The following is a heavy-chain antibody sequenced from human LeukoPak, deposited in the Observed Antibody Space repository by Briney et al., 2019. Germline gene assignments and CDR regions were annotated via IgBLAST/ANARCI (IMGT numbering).Heavy chain of an antibody. CDR2: IKQDGSEK. Sequence: PGGSLRLSCVASGFTFRSYWMSWVRQAPGKGLEWVANIKQDGSEKYYVDSVKGRFTISRDNTKNSLFPQMNSLRAGDTAVYYCARGWGDCTTVSCYTGGDVFDMWGQGTMVTVSS. V-gene: IGHV3-7*01. D-gene: IGHD2-2*02. J-gene: IGHJ3*02. CDR3: ARGWGDCTTVSCYTGGDVFDM. CDR1: GFTFRSYW.